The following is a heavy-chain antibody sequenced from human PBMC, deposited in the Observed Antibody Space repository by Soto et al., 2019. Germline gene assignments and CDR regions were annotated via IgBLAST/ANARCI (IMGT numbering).Heavy chain of an antibody. J-gene: IGHJ4*02. V-gene: IGHV1-69*06. CDR1: GGTFSFCS. CDR3: VCLYGSGLLDS. D-gene: IGHD3-10*01. Sequence: QVQLVQSGAEVKKPGSSVKVSCRASGGTFSFCSVGWVRQAPGQGLEWMGGINPVFNSPHSAQRFQGRVSITANNSAAPAYMDLSSLTSEDTAIYYCVCLYGSGLLDSWGQGTLVTVSS. CDR2: INPVFNSP.